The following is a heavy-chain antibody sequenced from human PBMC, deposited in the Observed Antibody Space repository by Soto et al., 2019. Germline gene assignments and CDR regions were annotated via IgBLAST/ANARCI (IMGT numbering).Heavy chain of an antibody. J-gene: IGHJ6*02. D-gene: IGHD4-17*01. CDR3: ARASPRDYGHYDPDSYYYYYDMNV. CDR1: GGSVSSGSYY. Sequence: SETLSLTCTVSGGSVSSGSYYWCWIRQPPGKGLEWIGYIYYSGSTNYNPSLKSRVTISVDTSKNQFSLKLSSVTAADTAVYYCARASPRDYGHYDPDSYYYYYDMNVWGQATTVTVSS. V-gene: IGHV4-61*01. CDR2: IYYSGST.